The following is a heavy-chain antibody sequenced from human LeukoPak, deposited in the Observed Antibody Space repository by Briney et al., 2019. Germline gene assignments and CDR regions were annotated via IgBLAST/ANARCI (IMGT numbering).Heavy chain of an antibody. CDR1: GWSISSDFY. CDR2: IYQGGST. J-gene: IGHJ4*02. CDR3: ARGRRGAPYGDRKFDY. Sequence: PSETLSLTCTVSGWSISSDFYWAWIRQPPGKGLEWIGNIYQGGSTYYNPSLKRRVTISVDTSKNQFSLKLNSVTAADTAVYYCARGRRGAPYGDRKFDYRGQGTLVTVSS. V-gene: IGHV4-38-2*02. D-gene: IGHD4-17*01.